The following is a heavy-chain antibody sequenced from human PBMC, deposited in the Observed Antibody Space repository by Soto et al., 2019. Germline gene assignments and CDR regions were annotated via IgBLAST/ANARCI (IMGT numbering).Heavy chain of an antibody. CDR2: IIPIFGTA. V-gene: IGHV1-69*12. Sequence: QVQLVQSGAEVKKPGSSVKVSCKASGGTFSSYAISWLREAPGQGLEWMGGIIPIFGTANYAQKFQGRVTITADESTSTAYMELSSLRSEDTAVYYCGAPGAVAGDDAFDIWGQGTMVTVSS. D-gene: IGHD6-19*01. CDR1: GGTFSSYA. CDR3: GAPGAVAGDDAFDI. J-gene: IGHJ3*02.